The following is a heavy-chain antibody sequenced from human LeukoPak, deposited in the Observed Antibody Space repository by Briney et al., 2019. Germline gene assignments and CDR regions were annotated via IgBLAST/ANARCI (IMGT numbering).Heavy chain of an antibody. CDR3: ASGTLVDTAIDFDY. Sequence: SETLSLTCTVSGGSISSGSYYWSWIRQPAGKGLEWIGYIHTSGSTYYNPSLKSRVTISVDTSKNQFSLKLSSVTAADTAVYYCASGTLVDTAIDFDYWGQGTLVTVSS. J-gene: IGHJ4*02. V-gene: IGHV4-61*09. CDR2: IHTSGST. CDR1: GGSISSGSYY. D-gene: IGHD5-18*01.